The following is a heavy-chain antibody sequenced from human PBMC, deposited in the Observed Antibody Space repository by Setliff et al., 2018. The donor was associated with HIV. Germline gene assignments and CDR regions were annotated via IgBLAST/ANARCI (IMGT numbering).Heavy chain of an antibody. CDR1: GGSISSGGYY. CDR3: ARGYHLLNPDY. CDR2: IYYSGST. Sequence: PSETLSLTCTVSGGSISSGGYYWNWIRQHPGEGLEWTGYIYYSGSTYYNPSLKSRVAISVDTSKNQFSLKLSSVTAADTAVYYCARGYHLLNPDYWGQGTLVTVSS. J-gene: IGHJ4*02. V-gene: IGHV4-31*03. D-gene: IGHD2-2*02.